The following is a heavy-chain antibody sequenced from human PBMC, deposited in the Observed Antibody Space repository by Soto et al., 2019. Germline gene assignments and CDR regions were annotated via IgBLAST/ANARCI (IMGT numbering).Heavy chain of an antibody. CDR2: ISDDGNIK. J-gene: IGHJ4*02. Sequence: QVQLVESGGGVVQPGRSLRLSCAASGFTFSRYAMHWVRQAPGKGLEWVAVISDDGNIKYYADSVKGRFTISRDNSKNTLYLQMNSLRPEDTALYYCASDPPGGSYFLDHGGQGTLVTVSS. D-gene: IGHD2-15*01. CDR1: GFTFSRYA. CDR3: ASDPPGGSYFLDH. V-gene: IGHV3-30-3*01.